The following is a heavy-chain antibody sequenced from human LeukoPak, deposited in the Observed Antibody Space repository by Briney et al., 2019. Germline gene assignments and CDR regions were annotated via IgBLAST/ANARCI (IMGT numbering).Heavy chain of an antibody. CDR3: ARDSRDYSNYGADY. D-gene: IGHD4-11*01. J-gene: IGHJ4*02. CDR2: INWNGGST. CDR1: GFTFDDYG. V-gene: IGHV3-20*04. Sequence: AGGSLRLSCAASGFTFDDYGMSWVRQAPGKGLEWVSGINWNGGSTGYADSVKGRFTISRDNAKNSLYLQMSSLRAEDTALYYCARDSRDYSNYGADYWGQGTLVTVSS.